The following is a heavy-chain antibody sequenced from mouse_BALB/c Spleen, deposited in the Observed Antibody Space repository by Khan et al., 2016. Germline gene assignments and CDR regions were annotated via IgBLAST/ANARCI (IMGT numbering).Heavy chain of an antibody. Sequence: QVQLQQPGAELVRPGASVKLSCKDSGYTFTSYWINWMKQRPGQGLEWIGNIYPSDIYTNYNQKFKDKATLTVDKSSSTAYMQLSSPTSEDSAIYYGTRGESTMSRGFAYWGQGTLVTVSA. CDR3: TRGESTMSRGFAY. J-gene: IGHJ3*01. CDR2: IYPSDIYT. V-gene: IGHV1-69*02. D-gene: IGHD2-4*01. CDR1: GYTFTSYW.